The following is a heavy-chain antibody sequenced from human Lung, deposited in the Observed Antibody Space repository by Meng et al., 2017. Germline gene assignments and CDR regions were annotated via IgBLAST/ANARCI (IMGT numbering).Heavy chain of an antibody. CDR1: GYIFTNYD. J-gene: IGHJ2*01. Sequence: PLVQSGADAKKPGASMKVSCKSSGYIFTNYDISWVRQAPGQGLEWMGWISVKNGEAKYPQNFQGRVTMTTDTTTSTAYMELRSLTSDDTAVYYCARYVPNGSFWYFDFWGRGTLVTVSS. CDR3: ARYVPNGSFWYFDF. V-gene: IGHV1-18*01. D-gene: IGHD6-13*01. CDR2: ISVKNGEA.